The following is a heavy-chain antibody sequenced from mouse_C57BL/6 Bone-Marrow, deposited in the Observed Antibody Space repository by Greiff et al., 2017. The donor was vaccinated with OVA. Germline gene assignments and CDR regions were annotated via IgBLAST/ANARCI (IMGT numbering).Heavy chain of an antibody. J-gene: IGHJ3*01. CDR3: ANNYGSSYTVAY. CDR2: IDPSDSYT. V-gene: IGHV1-69*01. D-gene: IGHD1-1*01. Sequence: VQLQQPGAELVMPGASVKLSCKASGYTFTSYWMHWVKQRPGQGLEWIGEIDPSDSYTNSNQKFKGKSTLTVDTSSSTAYMQLSSLPSEDSAVLYCANNYGSSYTVAYWGQGALVTVSA. CDR1: GYTFTSYW.